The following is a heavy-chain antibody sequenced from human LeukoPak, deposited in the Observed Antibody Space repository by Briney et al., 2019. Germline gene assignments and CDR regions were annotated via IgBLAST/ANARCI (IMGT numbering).Heavy chain of an antibody. V-gene: IGHV1-2*02. J-gene: IGHJ5*02. CDR1: GYTFTAYY. CDR3: GRDLVSRQEVDQP. Sequence: ASVKVSCKTSGYTFTAYYIHWMRQAPGQGPEWMGWVNPNTGGTYYAQKFQDRVTMTRDASISTAYMELNGLRSDDTAVYYCGRDLVSRQEVDQPWGQGTLVTVSS. D-gene: IGHD1-26*01. CDR2: VNPNTGGT.